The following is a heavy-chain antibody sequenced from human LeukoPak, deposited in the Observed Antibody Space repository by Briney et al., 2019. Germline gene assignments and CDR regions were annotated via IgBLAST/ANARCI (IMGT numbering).Heavy chain of an antibody. CDR3: ARTQSQSGSYRYYFGY. J-gene: IGHJ4*02. D-gene: IGHD1-26*01. CDR1: GGSLGSAGYY. Sequence: SETLSLTCTVSGGSLGSAGYYWSWIRPPPGGGLEWIGYIYYIRNTNYNPPLKSRVTMSLDPSKNQFSLKLNSVTAADTAVYYCARTQSQSGSYRYYFGYWGQGTLVTVSS. V-gene: IGHV4-61*08. CDR2: IYYIRNT.